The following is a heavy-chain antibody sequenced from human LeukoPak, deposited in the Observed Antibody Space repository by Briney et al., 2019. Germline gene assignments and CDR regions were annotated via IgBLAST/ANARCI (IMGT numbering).Heavy chain of an antibody. Sequence: ASVKVSCKASGYTFTSYGISWVRQAPGQGLEWMGWISAYNGNTKYSQEFQGRVTITRDTFATTAYMELSNLRSEDMALYYCARGRGPPNSNRDFYYYYYMDVWGTGTTVTVSS. D-gene: IGHD6-13*01. CDR3: ARGRGPPNSNRDFYYYYYMDV. CDR2: ISAYNGNT. CDR1: GYTFTSYG. J-gene: IGHJ6*03. V-gene: IGHV1-18*03.